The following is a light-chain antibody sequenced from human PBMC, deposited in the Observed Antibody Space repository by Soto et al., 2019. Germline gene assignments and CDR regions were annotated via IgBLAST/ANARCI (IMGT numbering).Light chain of an antibody. CDR2: GAS. J-gene: IGKJ4*01. CDR3: QQYNNWPLT. Sequence: LMTQSPDTMSVSPGQTASLSCRASQSISTNLAWYQQKPGQAPGLLIYGASARATGIPARCSGSGSETEVTLTISFRQSEDVAVDYCQQYNNWPLTFGGGTKVDIK. CDR1: QSISTN. V-gene: IGKV3-15*01.